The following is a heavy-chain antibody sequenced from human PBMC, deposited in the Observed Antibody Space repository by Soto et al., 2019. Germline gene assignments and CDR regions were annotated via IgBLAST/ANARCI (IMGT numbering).Heavy chain of an antibody. V-gene: IGHV3-30-3*01. CDR1: GFTFSSYA. CDR2: ISYDGSNK. CDR3: ARERAPGNYANNWFDP. Sequence: SLRLSCAASGFTFSSYAMHWVRQAPGKGLEWVAVISYDGSNKYYADSVKGRFTISRDNSKNTLYLQMNSLRAEDTAVYYCARERAPGNYANNWFDPWGQGTLVTVSS. D-gene: IGHD1-7*01. J-gene: IGHJ5*02.